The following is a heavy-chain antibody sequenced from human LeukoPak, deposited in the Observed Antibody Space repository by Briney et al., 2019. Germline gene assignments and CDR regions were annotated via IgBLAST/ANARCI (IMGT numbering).Heavy chain of an antibody. CDR2: VSGSGGST. V-gene: IGHV3-23*01. CDR1: GFTFSSYA. Sequence: GGSLRLSCAASGFTFSSYAMSWVRQAPGKGLEWVSAVSGSGGSTYYADSVKGRFTISRDNSKNTLYLQMNSLRAEDTAVYYCAHPPICSRTSCYDPPRYWGQGTLVTVSS. D-gene: IGHD2-2*01. J-gene: IGHJ4*02. CDR3: AHPPICSRTSCYDPPRY.